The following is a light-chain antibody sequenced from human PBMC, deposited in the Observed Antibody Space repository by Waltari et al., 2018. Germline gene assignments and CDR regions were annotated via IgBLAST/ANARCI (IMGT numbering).Light chain of an antibody. CDR3: CSYAGNYLRV. V-gene: IGLV2-11*01. Sequence: QSALTQPRPVSGSPGQSVTIPCPGTSSDVGYYNYVSWYQQQPGKAPKVIIYDVNERPSGVPDRFSGSKSGNTASLTISGLQAEDEADYYCCSYAGNYLRVFGGGTKLTVL. J-gene: IGLJ2*01. CDR1: SSDVGYYNY. CDR2: DVN.